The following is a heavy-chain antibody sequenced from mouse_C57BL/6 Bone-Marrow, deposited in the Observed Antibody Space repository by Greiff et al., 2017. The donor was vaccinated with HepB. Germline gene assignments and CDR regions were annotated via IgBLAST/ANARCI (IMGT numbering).Heavy chain of an antibody. CDR2: IYPRSGNT. J-gene: IGHJ4*01. V-gene: IGHV1-81*01. CDR3: ARSTLGYAMDY. Sequence: VKLVESGAELARPGASVKLSCKASGYTFTSYGISWVKQRTGQGLEWIGEIYPRSGNTYYNEKFKGKATLTADKSSSTAYMELRSLTSEDSAVYFCARSTLGYAMDYWGQGTSVTVSS. CDR1: GYTFTSYG. D-gene: IGHD4-1*01.